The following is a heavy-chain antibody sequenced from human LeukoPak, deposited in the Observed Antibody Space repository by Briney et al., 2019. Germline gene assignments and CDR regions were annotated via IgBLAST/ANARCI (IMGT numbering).Heavy chain of an antibody. D-gene: IGHD4/OR15-4a*01. CDR3: AREVGPDYHFDN. Sequence: PGGSLRLSCAASGFTFSSYSMNWVRQAPGKGLEWVSSIGSSSSFMYYIGSVKGRFTISRDNAKNSLYLQMNSLRAEDTAVYYCAREVGPDYHFDNWGQGTLVTVSS. V-gene: IGHV3-21*01. J-gene: IGHJ4*02. CDR1: GFTFSSYS. CDR2: IGSSSSFM.